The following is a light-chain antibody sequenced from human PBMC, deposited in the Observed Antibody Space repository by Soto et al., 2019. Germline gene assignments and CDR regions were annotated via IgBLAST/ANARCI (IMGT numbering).Light chain of an antibody. CDR2: KAS. CDR1: QSISSW. J-gene: IGKJ1*01. Sequence: DIQMTQSPSTLSASVGDRVTITCRASQSISSWLAWYQQKPGKAPKLLIYKASSLESGVPSRFSGSGSGTEFTPTSSSLQPDDFATYYCQQYNSYPWTFGQGTKVEIK. CDR3: QQYNSYPWT. V-gene: IGKV1-5*03.